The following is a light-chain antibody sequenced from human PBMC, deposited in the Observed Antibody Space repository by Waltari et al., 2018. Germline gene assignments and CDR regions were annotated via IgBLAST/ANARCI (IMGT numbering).Light chain of an antibody. J-gene: IGKJ4*01. CDR3: QQSYSTLFT. CDR1: PSISSY. Sequence: DIQMTQSPSSRSASVGDRVTIPCRASPSISSYLNWYQQKPGKAPKLLIYSASSLQSGVPSRFSGSGSGTDFTLTISSLQPEDFATYYCQQSYSTLFTFGGGTKVEIK. CDR2: SAS. V-gene: IGKV1-39*01.